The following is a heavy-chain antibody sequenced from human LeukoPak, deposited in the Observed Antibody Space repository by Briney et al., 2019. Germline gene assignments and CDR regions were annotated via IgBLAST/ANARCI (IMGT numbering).Heavy chain of an antibody. CDR3: AKDLGTVAANAFDI. Sequence: GGSLRLSCAASGFIFNTYAMSWVRLAPGKGLEWVSVISGSGDRADYADSVKGRFTISRDNSKKTVYVQMNSLRAEDTAVYYCAKDLGTVAANAFDIWGQGTMVTVSS. V-gene: IGHV3-23*01. CDR1: GFIFNTYA. J-gene: IGHJ3*02. CDR2: ISGSGDRA. D-gene: IGHD4-23*01.